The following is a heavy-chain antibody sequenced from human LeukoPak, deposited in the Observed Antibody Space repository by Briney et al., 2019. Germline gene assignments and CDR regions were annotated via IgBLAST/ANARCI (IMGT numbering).Heavy chain of an antibody. J-gene: IGHJ4*02. CDR1: GFTFSSYW. CDR3: ARDGSSTSPQFDY. Sequence: GGSLRLSCAASGFTFSSYWMSWVRQAPGKGLEWVANIKEDGSEKNYVDSVKGRFTISRDNATNSLYLQMNSLRAEDTAVYYCARDGSSTSPQFDYWGQGTLVTVSS. CDR2: IKEDGSEK. V-gene: IGHV3-7*01. D-gene: IGHD2-2*01.